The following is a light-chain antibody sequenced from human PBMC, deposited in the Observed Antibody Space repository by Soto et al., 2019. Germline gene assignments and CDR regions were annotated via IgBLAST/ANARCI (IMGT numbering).Light chain of an antibody. J-gene: IGLJ2*01. CDR3: SSYTSSSTVL. V-gene: IGLV2-14*01. CDR2: EVT. CDR1: SSDVGGYIY. Sequence: QSALTQPASVSGSPGQSITISCTATSSDVGGYIYVSWYQQHPGKAPKLIIYEVTHRPSGVSNRFSASKSGSTASLTISGLQAEDEADYYCSSYTSSSTVLFGGGTKLTVL.